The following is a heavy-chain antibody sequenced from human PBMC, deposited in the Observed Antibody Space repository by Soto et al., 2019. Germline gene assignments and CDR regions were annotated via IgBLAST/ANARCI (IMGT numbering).Heavy chain of an antibody. V-gene: IGHV5-51*01. Sequence: PGESLKISCKGSGYDFSNYWVAWVRQMPGKGLEWMGIIYPGDSDTKYSPSFQGHVTISADKSISTAYLQWSSLKASDTAMYYCARPAPYSSGWYNFDYWGQGTLVTGSS. D-gene: IGHD6-19*01. J-gene: IGHJ4*02. CDR3: ARPAPYSSGWYNFDY. CDR2: IYPGDSDT. CDR1: GYDFSNYW.